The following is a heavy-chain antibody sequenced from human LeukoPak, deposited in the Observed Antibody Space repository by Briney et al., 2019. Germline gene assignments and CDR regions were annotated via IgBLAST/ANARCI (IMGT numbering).Heavy chain of an antibody. Sequence: SETLSLTCTVSGGSISSSSYYWGWIRQPPGKGLEWIGSIYYSGSTYYNPSLKSRVTISVDTSKNQFSLKLSSVTAADTAVYYCARVYMAVAGPHFDYWGQGTLVTVSS. CDR2: IYYSGST. V-gene: IGHV4-39*01. CDR3: ARVYMAVAGPHFDY. J-gene: IGHJ4*02. CDR1: GGSISSSSYY. D-gene: IGHD6-19*01.